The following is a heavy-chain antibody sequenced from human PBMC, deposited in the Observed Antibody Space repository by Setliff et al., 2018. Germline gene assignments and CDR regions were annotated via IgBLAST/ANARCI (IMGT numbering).Heavy chain of an antibody. V-gene: IGHV1-69*05. J-gene: IGHJ6*03. CDR3: AREGVDTRSSTDYRYYMDV. CDR2: TIPSFGST. Sequence: GASVKVSCKASGGTFNSYAISWVRQAPGQGLEWMGGTIPSFGSTNYAQKFQDRVTIITDESTSTAYMELSSLRTEDTAVYYCAREGVDTRSSTDYRYYMDVWGKGTTVTVSS. CDR1: GGTFNSYA. D-gene: IGHD5-18*01.